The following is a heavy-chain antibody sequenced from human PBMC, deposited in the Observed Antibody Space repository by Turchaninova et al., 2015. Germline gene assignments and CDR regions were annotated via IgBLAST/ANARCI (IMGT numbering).Heavy chain of an antibody. CDR1: GLPFSSEW. V-gene: IGHV3-74*01. D-gene: IGHD2/OR15-2a*01. CDR3: ARGSCTSTTCPPYDY. CDR2: FNSDGSTT. Sequence: ELQLVESGGGLVQPGGSLRLPCAGPGLPFSSEWMHGVPQAPVKGLVWVSLFNSDGSTTNYADSVKGRFTISRDNAKNTLYLQVNSLRAEDTAVYYCARGSCTSTTCPPYDYWGQGTLVTVSS. J-gene: IGHJ4*02.